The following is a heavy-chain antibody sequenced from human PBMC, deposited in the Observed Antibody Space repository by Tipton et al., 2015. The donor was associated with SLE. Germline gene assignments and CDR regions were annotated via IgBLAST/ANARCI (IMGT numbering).Heavy chain of an antibody. V-gene: IGHV4-34*01. CDR2: INHSGST. CDR3: ARDDPDGESRGIPGDY. D-gene: IGHD4-17*01. CDR1: GGSFSGYY. Sequence: TLSLTCAVYGGSFSGYYWSWIRQPPGKGLEWIGEINHSGSTNYNPSLKSRVTISVDTSKNQFSLKLSSVTAADTAVYYCARDDPDGESRGIPGDYWGQGTLVTVSS. J-gene: IGHJ4*02.